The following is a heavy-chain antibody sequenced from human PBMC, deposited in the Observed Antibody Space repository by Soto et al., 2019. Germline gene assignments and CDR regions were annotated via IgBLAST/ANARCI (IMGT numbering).Heavy chain of an antibody. D-gene: IGHD5-18*01. CDR2: IYYSGST. CDR1: GGSISSYY. CDR3: ARFPRGYSYGHFDY. J-gene: IGHJ4*02. V-gene: IGHV4-59*01. Sequence: QVQLQESGPGLVKPSETLSLTCTVSGGSISSYYWSWIRQPPGKGLEWIGYIYYSGSTNYNPSLKSRVTISVDTSKNQCSLKLSSVTAADTAVYYGARFPRGYSYGHFDYWGQGTLVTVSS.